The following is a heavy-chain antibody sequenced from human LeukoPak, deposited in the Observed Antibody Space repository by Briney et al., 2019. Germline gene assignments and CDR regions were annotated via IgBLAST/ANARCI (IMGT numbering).Heavy chain of an antibody. CDR3: ARDSPLTTVTTFPYWYFDL. V-gene: IGHV6-1*01. CDR2: TYYRSKWYN. Sequence: SQTLSLTCAISGDSVSSNSAAWNWIRQSPSRGLEWLGRTYYRSKWYNDYAVSVKSRVTINPDTSKNQFSLQLNSVTPEDTAVYYCARDSPLTTVTTFPYWYFDLWGRGTLVTVSS. CDR1: GDSVSSNSAA. J-gene: IGHJ2*01. D-gene: IGHD4-17*01.